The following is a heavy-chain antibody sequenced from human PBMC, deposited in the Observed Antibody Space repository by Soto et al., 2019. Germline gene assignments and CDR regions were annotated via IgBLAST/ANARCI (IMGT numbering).Heavy chain of an antibody. CDR2: ISAYNGNT. D-gene: IGHD3-16*02. J-gene: IGHJ3*02. CDR1: GYTFTSYG. Sequence: ASVKVSCKASGYTFTSYGISWVRQAPGQRLEWKGWISAYNGNTNYAQKLQGRVTMTTDTSTSTAYMELRSLRSDDTAVYYCARHNLYDYIWGSYRYTDAFDIWGQGTMVTVSS. V-gene: IGHV1-18*01. CDR3: ARHNLYDYIWGSYRYTDAFDI.